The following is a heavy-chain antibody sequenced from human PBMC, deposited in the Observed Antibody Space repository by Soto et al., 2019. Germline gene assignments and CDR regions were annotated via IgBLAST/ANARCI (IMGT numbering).Heavy chain of an antibody. CDR1: GFTFSSYA. Sequence: GGSLRLSCAASGFTFSSYAMSWVRQAQGKGLEWVSAISGSGGSTYYADSVKGRFTISRDNSKNTLYLQMNSLRAEDTAVYYCAKATPRYDFWSGYYPDFDYWGQGTLVTVSS. CDR2: ISGSGGST. J-gene: IGHJ4*02. CDR3: AKATPRYDFWSGYYPDFDY. V-gene: IGHV3-23*01. D-gene: IGHD3-3*01.